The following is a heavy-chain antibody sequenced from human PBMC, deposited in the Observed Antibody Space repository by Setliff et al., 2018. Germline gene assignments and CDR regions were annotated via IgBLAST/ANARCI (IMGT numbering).Heavy chain of an antibody. CDR1: GLPFSNSN. D-gene: IGHD3-10*01. Sequence: GGSLRLSCVASGLPFSNSNMNWVRQAPGEGLEWVSSISSISNYIYYADSVKGRFTISRDNAKNSLFLQMNNLRAEDTALYYCASSSGWIPVLDYCGKGTLVTVSS. V-gene: IGHV3-21*01. J-gene: IGHJ4*02. CDR3: ASSSGWIPVLDY. CDR2: ISSISNYI.